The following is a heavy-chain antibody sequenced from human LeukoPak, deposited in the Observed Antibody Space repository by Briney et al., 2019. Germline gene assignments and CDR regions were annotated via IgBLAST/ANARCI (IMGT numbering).Heavy chain of an antibody. J-gene: IGHJ4*02. CDR1: GYTLTELS. Sequence: GASVKVSCKVSGYTLTELSMHWVRQAPGKGHEWMGGFDPEDGETIYEQKFQGRVTMTEETSTETAYMELSSLRSEDTAVYYCATAPPWGYQYYVNYWGQGTLVTVSS. V-gene: IGHV1-24*01. CDR2: FDPEDGET. D-gene: IGHD2-2*01. CDR3: ATAPPWGYQYYVNY.